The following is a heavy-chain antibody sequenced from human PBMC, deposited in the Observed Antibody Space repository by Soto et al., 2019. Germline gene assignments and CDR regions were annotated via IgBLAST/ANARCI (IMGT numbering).Heavy chain of an antibody. J-gene: IGHJ3*02. V-gene: IGHV5-51*03. CDR2: IYPVDSDT. CDR1: GYTFANHW. CDR3: ARRVGSGAFDI. Sequence: EVQLVQSGAEVKKPGESLKISCKGSGYTFANHWIGWVRQMPGKGLEGMGLIYPVDSDTRYSPSFQGQVTISVDKFINTVYLQWTSLKASDTAIYYCARRVGSGAFDIWGQGTNVSVSS. D-gene: IGHD1-26*01.